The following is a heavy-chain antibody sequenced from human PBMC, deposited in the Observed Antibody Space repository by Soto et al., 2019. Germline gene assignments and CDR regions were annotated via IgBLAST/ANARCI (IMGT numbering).Heavy chain of an antibody. Sequence: GGSLRLSCAASGFTFSDYYMSWIRQAPGKGLEWVSYISSSGSTIYYADSVKGRFTISRDNAKNSLYLQMNSLRAEDTAVYYCVSHAPQREGQPYGSGSYVGGMDVWGQGTTVTVSS. D-gene: IGHD3-10*01. V-gene: IGHV3-11*01. CDR1: GFTFSDYY. CDR2: ISSSGSTI. J-gene: IGHJ6*02. CDR3: VSHAPQREGQPYGSGSYVGGMDV.